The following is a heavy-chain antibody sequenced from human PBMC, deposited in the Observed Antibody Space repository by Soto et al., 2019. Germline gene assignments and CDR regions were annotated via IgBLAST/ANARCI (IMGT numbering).Heavy chain of an antibody. CDR2: TYYRSKLYN. CDR1: GDSVSSNSAA. CDR3: AREGYYYDSSGYLH. V-gene: IGHV6-1*01. J-gene: IGHJ4*02. D-gene: IGHD3-22*01. Sequence: SQTLSLTCAISGDSVSSNSAAWNLIRQSPSRGLEWLGRTYYRSKLYNDYAVSVKSRITINPDTSKNQFSLQLNSVTSEDTAVYYCAREGYYYDSSGYLHWGQGTLVTVSS.